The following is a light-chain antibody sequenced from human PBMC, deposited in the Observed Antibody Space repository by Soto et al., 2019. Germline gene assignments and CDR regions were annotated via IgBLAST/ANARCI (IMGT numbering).Light chain of an antibody. J-gene: IGKJ3*01. Sequence: DIVLTQSPATLSLSPGERATISCRASQSVAYTYLAWFQQKPGQAHRLLIYRAYNRATGIQDRFSGSGSGTDFTLTIRRLEPEDFAVYYCQQYGTSPFTFGPGTKVDIK. CDR2: RAY. CDR3: QQYGTSPFT. CDR1: QSVAYTY. V-gene: IGKV3-20*01.